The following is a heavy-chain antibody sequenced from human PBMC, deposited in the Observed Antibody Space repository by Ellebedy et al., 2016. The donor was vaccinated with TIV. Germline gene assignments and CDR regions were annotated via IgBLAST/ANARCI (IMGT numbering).Heavy chain of an antibody. CDR2: IGCSGSTI. V-gene: IGHV3-48*01. CDR3: ARAGDYDLLSPAGGY. CDR1: GFTFSSYA. Sequence: PGGSLRLSCAASGFTFSSYAMSWVRQAPGKGLEWVSYIGCSGSTINYADSVKGRFTVSRDNAKDSLYLQMDSLRADDTAVYYCARAGDYDLLSPAGGYWGQGTLVTVSS. D-gene: IGHD3-22*01. J-gene: IGHJ4*02.